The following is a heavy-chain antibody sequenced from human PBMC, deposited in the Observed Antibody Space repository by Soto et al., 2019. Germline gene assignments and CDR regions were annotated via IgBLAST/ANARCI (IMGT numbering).Heavy chain of an antibody. CDR2: ISAYNGNT. D-gene: IGHD3-10*01. J-gene: IGHJ5*02. V-gene: IGHV1-18*04. CDR3: ARDRYYYGSGSYYISWFDP. CDR1: GSPFTTYG. Sequence: ASVKVSCKTSGSPFTTYGVSWVRQAPGQGLEWMGWISAYNGNTNYAQKLQGRVTMTTDTSTSTAYMELRGRRSDDTAVYYCARDRYYYGSGSYYISWFDPWGQGTLVTVSS.